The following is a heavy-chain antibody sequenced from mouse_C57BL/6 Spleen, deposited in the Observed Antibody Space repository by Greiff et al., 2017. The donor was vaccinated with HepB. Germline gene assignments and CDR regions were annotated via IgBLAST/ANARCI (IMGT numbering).Heavy chain of an antibody. Sequence: QVQLQQSGAELVRPGASVTLSCKASGYTFTDYEMHWVKQTPVHGLEWIGAIDPETGGTAYNQKFKGKAILTADKSSSTAYMELRSLTSEDSAVYYCTRYWAYAMDYWGQGTSVTVSS. V-gene: IGHV1-15*01. CDR2: IDPETGGT. D-gene: IGHD4-1*01. J-gene: IGHJ4*01. CDR3: TRYWAYAMDY. CDR1: GYTFTDYE.